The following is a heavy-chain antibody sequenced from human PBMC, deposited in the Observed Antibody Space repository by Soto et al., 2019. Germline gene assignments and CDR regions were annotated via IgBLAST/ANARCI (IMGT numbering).Heavy chain of an antibody. J-gene: IGHJ4*02. CDR1: GGSMRSHY. Sequence: PSETLSLTCTVSGGSMRSHYCTWLRQPPGKGLEWIGYISYSGSTYYNPSLKSRVTISADTSRNQFSLKLSSVIAADTAVYYCARADPDASVGYWGQGTLVTVSS. CDR3: ARADPDASVGY. V-gene: IGHV4-59*11. D-gene: IGHD3-16*01. CDR2: ISYSGST.